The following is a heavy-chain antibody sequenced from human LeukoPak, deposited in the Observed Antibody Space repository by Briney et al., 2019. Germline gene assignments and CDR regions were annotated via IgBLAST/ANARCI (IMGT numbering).Heavy chain of an antibody. J-gene: IGHJ4*02. CDR2: IIPTFGTA. CDR1: GGTFSSYA. CDR3: AKDAIRYFDFGDY. Sequence: ASVKVSCKASGGTFSSYAISWLRQAPGQGLEWMGRIIPTFGTANYAQKFQGRVTITADKSTSTAYMELSSLRSEDTAVYFHAKDAIRYFDFGDYWGQGTLVTVSS. V-gene: IGHV1-69*06. D-gene: IGHD3-9*01.